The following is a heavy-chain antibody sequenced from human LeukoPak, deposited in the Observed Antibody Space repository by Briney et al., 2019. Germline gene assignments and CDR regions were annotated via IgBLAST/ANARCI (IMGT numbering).Heavy chain of an antibody. V-gene: IGHV5-51*01. CDR2: IYPGDSDT. CDR1: EDSFTSYW. J-gene: IGHJ3*02. Sequence: GESLKITCKGSEDSFTSYWIAWVRQMPGGKGLEWMGIIYPGDSDTKYSPSFQGQVTISADKSISTAYLQWSSLRAPDTAMYYCTRQKYYHDSSGEIWGQGTMVTVSS. D-gene: IGHD3-22*01. CDR3: TRQKYYHDSSGEI.